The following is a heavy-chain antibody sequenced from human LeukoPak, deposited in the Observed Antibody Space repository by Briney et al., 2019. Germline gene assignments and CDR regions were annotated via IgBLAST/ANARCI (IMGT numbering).Heavy chain of an antibody. CDR1: GFTFSSYW. D-gene: IGHD6-19*01. CDR2: IKQDGSEK. V-gene: IGHV3-7*01. Sequence: GGSLRLSCAASGFTFSSYWMSWVRQAPGKGLEWVANIKQDGSEKYYVDSVKGRFTISRDSAENSLYLQMNSLRAEDTAVYYCARSYSSGWYDAFDIWGQGTMVTVSS. CDR3: ARSYSSGWYDAFDI. J-gene: IGHJ3*02.